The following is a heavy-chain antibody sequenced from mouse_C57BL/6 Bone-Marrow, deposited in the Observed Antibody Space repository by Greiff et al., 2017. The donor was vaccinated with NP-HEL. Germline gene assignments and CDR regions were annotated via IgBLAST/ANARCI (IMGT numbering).Heavy chain of an antibody. Sequence: QVQLQQPGAELVMPGASVKLSCKASGYTFTSYWMHWVKQRPGQGLEWIGEIDPSDSYTNYNQKFKGKSTLTVDKSSSTAYMQLSSLTSEDSAVYYCAKGDCDENWYFDVWGTGTTVTVSS. J-gene: IGHJ1*03. CDR2: IDPSDSYT. CDR1: GYTFTSYW. CDR3: AKGDCDENWYFDV. V-gene: IGHV1-69*01. D-gene: IGHD2-4*01.